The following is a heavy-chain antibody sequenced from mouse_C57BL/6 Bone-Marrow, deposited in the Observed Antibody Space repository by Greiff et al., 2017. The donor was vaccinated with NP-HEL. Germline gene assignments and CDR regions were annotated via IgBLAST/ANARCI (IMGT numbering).Heavy chain of an antibody. CDR2: IVPEGGET. J-gene: IGHJ2*01. V-gene: IGHV14-2*01. CDR1: GFNINDYY. D-gene: IGHD1-1*01. Sequence: DVKLQQSGAELVKPGASVKLSCTASGFNINDYYMHWVKQRTEQGLEWIGRIVPEGGETKYAPKFQGKATITADTSSNTAYLQLSSLTSEDTAVYYGASRYGSSSNFDYWGQGTTLTVSS. CDR3: ASRYGSSSNFDY.